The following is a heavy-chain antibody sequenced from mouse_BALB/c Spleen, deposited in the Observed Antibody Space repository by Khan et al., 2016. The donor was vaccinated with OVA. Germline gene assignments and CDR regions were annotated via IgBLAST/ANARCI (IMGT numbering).Heavy chain of an antibody. D-gene: IGHD2-12*01. J-gene: IGHJ4*01. CDR3: ARGGAAEYRNDGGAMEY. CDR2: INTHSGVP. Sequence: QIQLVQSGPELKKPGETVRISCKASGYTFTTAGIQWVQKMPGKGLKWIGWINTHSGVPKYAEDFKGRFAFSLAISVSTAYLQITNLKKEDTETYFCARGGAAEYRNDGGAMEYWGKGTSVNVSS. V-gene: IGHV9-4*02. CDR1: GYTFTTAG.